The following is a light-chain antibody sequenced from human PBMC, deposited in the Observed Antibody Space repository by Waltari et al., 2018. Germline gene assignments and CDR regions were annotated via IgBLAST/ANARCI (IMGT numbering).Light chain of an antibody. Sequence: QSVLTQPPSVSGAPGQRVNISCTGSSSNIGAGYDVHWYQQLPGTAPKLLIYGNSNRPSGVPDRFSGSKSGTSASLAITGLQAEDEADYYCQSYDNEVVFGGGTKLTVL. J-gene: IGLJ2*01. CDR1: SSNIGAGYD. CDR3: QSYDNEVV. V-gene: IGLV1-40*01. CDR2: GNS.